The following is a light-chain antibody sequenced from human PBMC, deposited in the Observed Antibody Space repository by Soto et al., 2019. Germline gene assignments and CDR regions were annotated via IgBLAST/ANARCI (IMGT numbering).Light chain of an antibody. CDR1: SSNIGASHD. V-gene: IGLV1-40*01. J-gene: IGLJ3*02. Sequence: QSVLTQPPSVSGAPGQRVTISCTGSSSNIGASHDVHWYQQIPETAPRLLVSANTNRPSGVPDRFSGSNSGTSASLAITGLQAEDEADYYCQSFDSSMDGWVFGGGTKLTVL. CDR3: QSFDSSMDGWV. CDR2: ANT.